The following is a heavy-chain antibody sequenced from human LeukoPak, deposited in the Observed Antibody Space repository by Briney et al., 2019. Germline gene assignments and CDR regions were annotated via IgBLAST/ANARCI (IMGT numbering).Heavy chain of an antibody. V-gene: IGHV3-53*01. Sequence: GGSLRLSCTASAFTISRNYMLWVRQAPGKGLEWVSLIFSNGDTHYADSVKGRFTISRDTSKNTVSLQMNSLRVEDTAMYYCPRDQMNYWGQGTLVTVSS. CDR1: AFTISRNY. D-gene: IGHD5-24*01. J-gene: IGHJ4*02. CDR3: PRDQMNY. CDR2: IFSNGDT.